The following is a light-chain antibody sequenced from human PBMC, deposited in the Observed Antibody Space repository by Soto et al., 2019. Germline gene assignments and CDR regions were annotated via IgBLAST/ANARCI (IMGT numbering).Light chain of an antibody. CDR3: QQYNSYSWT. V-gene: IGKV1-5*03. J-gene: IGKJ1*01. CDR2: KAS. Sequence: DIQMTQSPSTLSASVGDRVTITCRASQSISSWLAWYQQKPGKAPKLLIYKASSLESGVPSRFSGNGSGTEFTLTISSLQPDDFATYDCQQYNSYSWTFGQGTKVEIK. CDR1: QSISSW.